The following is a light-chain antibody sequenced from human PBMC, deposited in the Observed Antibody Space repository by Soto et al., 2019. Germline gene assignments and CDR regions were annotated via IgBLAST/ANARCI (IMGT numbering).Light chain of an antibody. J-gene: IGLJ2*01. Sequence: SYELTQPPSVSVAPGQTARITCGGHNLGSKSVHWYQQKPGQAPVLVVYDGNVRPSGLPERFSGSKSGSTATLTLSRVEGGDEADYYCQVWDSDSDHHVVFGGGTKLTVL. CDR1: NLGSKS. V-gene: IGLV3-21*02. CDR2: DGN. CDR3: QVWDSDSDHHVV.